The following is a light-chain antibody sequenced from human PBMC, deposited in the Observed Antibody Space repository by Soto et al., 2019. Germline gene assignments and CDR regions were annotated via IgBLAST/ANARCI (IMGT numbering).Light chain of an antibody. CDR1: NVGSKN. J-gene: IGLJ2*01. V-gene: IGLV3-9*01. CDR3: QVWDSNTAHVL. Sequence: SYELTQPLSVSVALGQTATISCGGDNVGSKNVQWYQRKPGQAPLMVIYRDSGRPSEIPERFSGSHSGSTATLTITRAQGGDEADYYCQVWDSNTAHVLFGGGTKLTVL. CDR2: RDS.